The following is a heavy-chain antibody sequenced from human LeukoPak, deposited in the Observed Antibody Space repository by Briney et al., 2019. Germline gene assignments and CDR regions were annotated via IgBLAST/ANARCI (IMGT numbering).Heavy chain of an antibody. D-gene: IGHD3-22*01. Sequence: SETLSLTCAVSGASISSYYWSWLRQPPGKGLEGIGYIYYSGSTNYNPSLKSRVTISVDTSKNQFSLKLSSVTAADTAVYYCARVPQGDSSGYYTRFYGMDVWGQGTTVTVSS. CDR1: GASISSYY. CDR3: ARVPQGDSSGYYTRFYGMDV. V-gene: IGHV4-59*01. J-gene: IGHJ6*02. CDR2: IYYSGST.